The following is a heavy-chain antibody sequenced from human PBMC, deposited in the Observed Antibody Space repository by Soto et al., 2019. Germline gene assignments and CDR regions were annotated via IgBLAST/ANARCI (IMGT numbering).Heavy chain of an antibody. CDR2: INPNSGGT. CDR1: GFTFTGHY. J-gene: IGHJ4*02. V-gene: IGHV1-2*02. CDR3: AKSRSLFSPCLGYFDY. Sequence: ASVKVSCKASGFTFTGHYIHWVRQAPGQGLEWMGWINPNSGGTGYAQKFQGRVTMTRDTSITTAYMELSRLSSDDTAVYYCAKSRSLFSPCLGYFDYWGQGTLVTVSS. D-gene: IGHD3-10*01.